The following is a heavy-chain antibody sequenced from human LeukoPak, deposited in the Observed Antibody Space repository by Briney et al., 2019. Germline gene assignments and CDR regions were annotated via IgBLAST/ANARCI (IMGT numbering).Heavy chain of an antibody. Sequence: GGSLRLSCAASGFTVSSNYMSWVRQAPGKGLEWVSDIYSGGSTYYGESVKGRFTISRDNAKNALYLQMNSLRAEDTAVYYCASLGGSGSLNCFDPWGQGSLVTVSS. CDR3: ASLGGSGSLNCFDP. CDR1: GFTVSSNY. J-gene: IGHJ5*02. V-gene: IGHV3-66*01. D-gene: IGHD3-10*01. CDR2: IYSGGST.